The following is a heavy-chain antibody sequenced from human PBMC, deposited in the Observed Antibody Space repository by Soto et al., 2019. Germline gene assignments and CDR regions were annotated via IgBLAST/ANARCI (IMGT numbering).Heavy chain of an antibody. V-gene: IGHV6-1*01. J-gene: IGHJ6*02. Sequence: PSPTLSLTCAISWDSVTSNSSAWNWVRPSPSRALKWLGRTYYRSKWNYDYTPSVKSRITINPDTPKNQFSLHLYSVTPEDTAVYYCTGITSFRGMDVWGQGTPVTVSS. CDR2: TYYRSKWNY. D-gene: IGHD3-10*01. CDR3: TGITSFRGMDV. CDR1: WDSVTSNSSA.